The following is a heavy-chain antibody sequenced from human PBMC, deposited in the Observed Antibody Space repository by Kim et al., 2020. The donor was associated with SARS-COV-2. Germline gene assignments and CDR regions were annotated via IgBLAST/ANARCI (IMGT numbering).Heavy chain of an antibody. D-gene: IGHD1-7*01. J-gene: IGHJ4*02. V-gene: IGHV4-38-2*02. CDR3: ARDRLFHWNLGATDY. CDR2: IYHSGST. CDR1: GYSISSGYY. Sequence: SETLSLTCTVSGYSISSGYYWGWIRQPPGKGLEWIGSIYHSGSTYYNPSLKSRVTISVDTSKNQFSLKLSSVTAADTAVYYCARDRLFHWNLGATDYWGQGTLVTVSS.